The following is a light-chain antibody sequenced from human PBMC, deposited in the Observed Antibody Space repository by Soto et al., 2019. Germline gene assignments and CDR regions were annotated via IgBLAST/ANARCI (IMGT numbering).Light chain of an antibody. CDR1: SGDVGGYNY. CDR3: NSYTSSSTYV. J-gene: IGLJ1*01. V-gene: IGLV2-14*03. Sequence: TQPVSVSGAPGQSITISCTGTSGDVGGYNYVSWYQQHPGKAPKLMIYDVSNRPSGVSNRFSGSKSGNTASLTISGLQAEDEADYYCNSYTSSSTYVFGTGTKVTVL. CDR2: DVS.